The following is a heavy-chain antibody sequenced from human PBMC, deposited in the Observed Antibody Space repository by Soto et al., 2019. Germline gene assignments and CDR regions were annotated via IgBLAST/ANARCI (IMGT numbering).Heavy chain of an antibody. V-gene: IGHV1-18*01. D-gene: IGHD3-16*01. J-gene: IGHJ6*02. CDR1: GYTFTSYG. CDR2: VSAYNGNT. CDR3: ARGRRGYYYYGMDV. Sequence: GASVKVSCKASGYTFTSYGISWVRQAPGQGLEWMGWVSAYNGNTNYAQKLQGRVTMTTDTSTSTAYMELRSLRSDDTAVYYCARGRRGYYYYGMDVWGQGTTVTVSS.